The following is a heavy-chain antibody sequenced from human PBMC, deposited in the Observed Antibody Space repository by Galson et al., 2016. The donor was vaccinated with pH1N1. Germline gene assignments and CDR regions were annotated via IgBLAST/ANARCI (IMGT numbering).Heavy chain of an antibody. J-gene: IGHJ5*02. D-gene: IGHD4-17*01. Sequence: LRLSCAASGFLVTDRFMSWVRQAPGKRLEWVSIIYPGGGTYYADFVEGRFTISRDTSKNMLFLHMNTLRAEDTALYYCALDTVPNGADHWGQGTLVTVS. CDR1: GFLVTDRF. CDR3: ALDTVPNGADH. V-gene: IGHV3-53*05. CDR2: IYPGGGT.